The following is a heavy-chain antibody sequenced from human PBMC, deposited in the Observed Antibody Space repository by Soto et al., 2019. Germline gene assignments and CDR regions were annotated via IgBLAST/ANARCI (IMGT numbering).Heavy chain of an antibody. Sequence: GGSLRLSCAASGFTFSSYSMNWVRQAPGKGLEWVSYISSSSSTIYYADSVKGRFTISRDNAKNSLYLQMNSLRGEDTAVYYCARDYDFWSGYYVGTYYYYGMDVWGQGTTVTVSS. CDR2: ISSSSSTI. J-gene: IGHJ6*02. D-gene: IGHD3-3*01. CDR3: ARDYDFWSGYYVGTYYYYGMDV. V-gene: IGHV3-48*01. CDR1: GFTFSSYS.